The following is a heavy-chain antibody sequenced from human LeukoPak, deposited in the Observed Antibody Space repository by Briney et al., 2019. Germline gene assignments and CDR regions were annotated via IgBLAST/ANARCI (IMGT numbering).Heavy chain of an antibody. CDR2: ISHDGSNK. V-gene: IGHV3-30-3*01. Sequence: PGGSLRLSCAASGFTFNNYAMHWVRQAPGKGLEWIAFISHDGSNKYYADSVKGRFTISRDNSKNTLYLQMNSLRAEDTAVYYCARAQFGTGDRRDAFHIWGQGTMVTVSS. CDR1: GFTFNNYA. D-gene: IGHD7-27*01. J-gene: IGHJ3*02. CDR3: ARAQFGTGDRRDAFHI.